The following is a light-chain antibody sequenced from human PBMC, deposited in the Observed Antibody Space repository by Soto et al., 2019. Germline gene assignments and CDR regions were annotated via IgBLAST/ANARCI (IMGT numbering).Light chain of an antibody. CDR3: HQRQSWPRT. Sequence: EIVLTQSPCTLSLSPGERATLSCRASQGVSSSYLAWYQQKPGQAPRLLIYGASSRATGIPDRFSGSGPGTDFTLTISDVQPEDFALYYCHQRQSWPRTFGQGTKVDI. J-gene: IGKJ1*01. V-gene: IGKV3-20*01. CDR2: GAS. CDR1: QGVSSSY.